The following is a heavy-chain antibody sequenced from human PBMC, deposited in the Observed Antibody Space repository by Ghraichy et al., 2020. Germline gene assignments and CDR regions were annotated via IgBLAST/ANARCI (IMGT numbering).Heavy chain of an antibody. CDR3: ARDTNPEWELLFHYYLDV. Sequence: SETLSLTCAISGDSVTSNSAAWNWIRQPPSRGLEWLGRTYYRAKWYKDYAVSVKSRITINPDTSKNQFSLQLNSVTPADTAVYYCARDTNPEWELLFHYYLDVWGKGTTVTVSS. J-gene: IGHJ6*03. V-gene: IGHV6-1*01. CDR1: GDSVTSNSAA. D-gene: IGHD1-26*01. CDR2: TYYRAKWYK.